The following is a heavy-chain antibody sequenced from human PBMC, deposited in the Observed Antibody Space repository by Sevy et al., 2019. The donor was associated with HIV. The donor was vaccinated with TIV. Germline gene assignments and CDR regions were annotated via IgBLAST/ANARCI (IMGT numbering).Heavy chain of an antibody. V-gene: IGHV3-48*03. D-gene: IGHD4-17*01. CDR2: ICSGSAR. CDR1: AFTFSTYE. Sequence: GGSLRLSYTDSAFTFSTYEMSWVRQAPGKGLEWVSYICSGSARYYADSVKGRFTISRDNAKISLYLQMSSLRADDTAVYSCARGWTVITSGDFPDYWGQGTLVTVSS. CDR3: ARGWTVITSGDFPDY. J-gene: IGHJ4*02.